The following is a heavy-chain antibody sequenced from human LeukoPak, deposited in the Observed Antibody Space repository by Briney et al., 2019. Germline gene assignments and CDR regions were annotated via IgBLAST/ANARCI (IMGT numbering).Heavy chain of an antibody. CDR2: ISWDNGNT. D-gene: IGHD3-22*01. CDR1: GFTFDDYA. J-gene: IGHJ4*02. V-gene: IGHV3-43D*04. Sequence: GGSLRLPCAASGFTFDDYAMHWVRQAPGKGLEWVSLISWDNGNTYYADSVKGRFTISRDNSKNSLYLQMKSLRAEDTALYYYAKDRYYYDSSGYYYHYFDYWGQGTLVTVSS. CDR3: AKDRYYYDSSGYYYHYFDY.